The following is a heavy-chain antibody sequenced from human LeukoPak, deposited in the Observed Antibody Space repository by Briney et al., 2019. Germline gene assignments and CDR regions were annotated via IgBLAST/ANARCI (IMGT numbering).Heavy chain of an antibody. CDR1: GGSISSYY. V-gene: IGHV4-59*08. CDR2: IYYSGST. Sequence: SETLSLTCTVSGGSISSYYWSWIRQPPGKGLEWIGYIYYSGSTNYNPSLKSRVTISVDTSKNQFSLKLSSVTAADTAGYYCAGCTRAGAGTWGFDPGAREPLVTVSS. CDR3: AGCTRAGAGTWGFDP. J-gene: IGHJ5*02. D-gene: IGHD6-19*01.